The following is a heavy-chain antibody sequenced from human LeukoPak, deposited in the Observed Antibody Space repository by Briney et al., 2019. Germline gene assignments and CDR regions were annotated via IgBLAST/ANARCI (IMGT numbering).Heavy chain of an antibody. V-gene: IGHV3-7*01. CDR1: GFTFSTYW. D-gene: IGHD3-10*01. Sequence: PGGSLRLSCAASGFTFSTYWMSWVRQAPGKGLEWVANIKQDGSEKYYVDSVKGRFTISRDNAKNSLYLQMNSLRAEDTAVYYCARITMVRGVISYYYYMDVWGKGTTVTVSS. CDR3: ARITMVRGVISYYYYMDV. J-gene: IGHJ6*03. CDR2: IKQDGSEK.